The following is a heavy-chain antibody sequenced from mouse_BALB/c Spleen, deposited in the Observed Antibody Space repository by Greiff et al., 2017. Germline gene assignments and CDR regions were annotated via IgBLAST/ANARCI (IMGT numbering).Heavy chain of an antibody. V-gene: IGHV3-2*02. D-gene: IGHD2-4*01. Sequence: EVQLQQSGPGLVKPSQSLSLTCTVTGYSITSDYAWNWIRQFPGNKLEWMGYISYSGSTSYNPSLKSRISITRDTSKNQFFLQLNSVTTEDTATYYCARPMIRGAWFAYWGQGTLVTVSA. CDR3: ARPMIRGAWFAY. J-gene: IGHJ3*01. CDR1: GYSITSDYA. CDR2: ISYSGST.